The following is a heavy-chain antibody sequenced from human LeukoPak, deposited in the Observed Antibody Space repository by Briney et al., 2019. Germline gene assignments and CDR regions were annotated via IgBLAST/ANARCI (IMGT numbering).Heavy chain of an antibody. D-gene: IGHD3-3*01. CDR1: GYTFTSYG. CDR3: AGIYYDFWSGYSPPDY. V-gene: IGHV1-18*01. Sequence: ASVKVSCKASGYTFTSYGISWVRQAPGQGLEWMGWISAYNGNTNYAQKLQGRVTMTTDTSTSTAYMELRSLRSDDTAVYYCAGIYYDFWSGYSPPDYWGQGTLVTVSS. J-gene: IGHJ4*02. CDR2: ISAYNGNT.